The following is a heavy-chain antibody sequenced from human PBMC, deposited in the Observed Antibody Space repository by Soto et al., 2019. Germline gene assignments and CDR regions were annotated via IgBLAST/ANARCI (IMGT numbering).Heavy chain of an antibody. CDR3: ARDTAMVRLGY. D-gene: IGHD5-18*01. J-gene: IGHJ4*02. CDR2: INAGNGNT. V-gene: IGHV1-3*01. CDR1: GYTFTSYA. Sequence: QVQLVQSGAEVKKPGASVKVSCKASGYTFTSYAMHWVRQAPGQRLEWMGWINAGNGNTKYSQKFQGRVTITRDPSTSTSYMQLSSLRSEDTAVYCCARDTAMVRLGYWGQGTLVTVSS.